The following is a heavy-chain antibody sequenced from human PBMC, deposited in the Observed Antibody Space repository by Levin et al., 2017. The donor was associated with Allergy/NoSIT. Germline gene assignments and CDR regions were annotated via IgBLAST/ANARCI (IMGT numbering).Heavy chain of an antibody. J-gene: IGHJ5*02. D-gene: IGHD3-3*01. Sequence: GSLRLSCTVSGGSISSYYWSWIRQPPGKGLEWIGYIYYSGSTNYNPSLKSRVTISVDTSKNQFSLKLSSVTAADTAVYYCARVYDFWSGYYQGGWFDPWGQGTLVTVSS. CDR2: IYYSGST. CDR1: GGSISSYY. V-gene: IGHV4-59*01. CDR3: ARVYDFWSGYYQGGWFDP.